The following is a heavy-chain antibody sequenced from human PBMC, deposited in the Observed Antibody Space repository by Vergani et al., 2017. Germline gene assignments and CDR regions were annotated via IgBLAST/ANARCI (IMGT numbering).Heavy chain of an antibody. J-gene: IGHJ4*02. CDR1: GFTFSDYY. V-gene: IGHV3-11*01. CDR2: ISSSGSTI. D-gene: IGHD3-3*01. Sequence: QVQLVESGGGLVKPGGSLRLSCAASGFTFSDYYMSWIRQAPGTGLEWVSYISSSGSTIYYADSVKGRFTISRDNAKNSLYLKMNSLRAEDTAVYYCARGSQPRGPYYDFWSGYYAGLYPVDYWGQGTLVTVAS. CDR3: ARGSQPRGPYYDFWSGYYAGLYPVDY.